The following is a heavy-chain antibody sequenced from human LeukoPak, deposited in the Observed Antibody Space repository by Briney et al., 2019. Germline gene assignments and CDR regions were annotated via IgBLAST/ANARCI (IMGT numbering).Heavy chain of an antibody. V-gene: IGHV3-23*01. CDR1: GFTFSSYA. J-gene: IGHJ4*02. Sequence: GGSLRLSCAASGFTFSSYAMSWVRQAPGKGLEWVSAVSGGGSSTFYADSVKGRFTISRDNSKNTLYLQMNSLRAEDTALYYCAKHLPPYYYDSSGLDYWGQGTLVTVSS. D-gene: IGHD3-22*01. CDR3: AKHLPPYYYDSSGLDY. CDR2: VSGGGSST.